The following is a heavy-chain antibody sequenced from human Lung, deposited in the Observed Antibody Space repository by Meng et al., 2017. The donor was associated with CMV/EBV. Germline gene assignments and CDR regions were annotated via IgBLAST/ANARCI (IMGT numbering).Heavy chain of an antibody. D-gene: IGHD2-2*01. CDR1: GHSISSDYF. J-gene: IGHJ6*02. CDR2: IYDGGST. Sequence: LXXRVSGHSISSDYFWGWVRQPPGKGLEWIGIYDGGSTYYNPSLKSRIVISVDTSGTQFSLTLSSVTAADTAVYYCVRHIIVVPARGYGVDVWGQGXTVTVSS. CDR3: VRHIIVVPARGYGVDV. V-gene: IGHV4-38-2*01.